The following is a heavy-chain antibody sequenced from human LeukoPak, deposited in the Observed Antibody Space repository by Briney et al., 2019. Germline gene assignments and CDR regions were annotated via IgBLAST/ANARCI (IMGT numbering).Heavy chain of an antibody. CDR1: GFTFINYE. V-gene: IGHV3-48*03. CDR3: ATSRGYFFRWFQH. D-gene: IGHD3-22*01. CDR2: ITSSGSTI. Sequence: PGGSLRLSCAASGFTFINYELNWVRQAPGKGLEWVSYITSSGSTIYYADSVKGRFTIPRDNAKSSLYLQMNSLRADDTAVYYCATSRGYFFRWFQHWGQGTLVTVSS. J-gene: IGHJ1*01.